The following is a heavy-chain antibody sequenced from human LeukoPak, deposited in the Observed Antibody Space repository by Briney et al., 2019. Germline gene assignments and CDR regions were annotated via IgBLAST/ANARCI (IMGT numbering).Heavy chain of an antibody. CDR1: GGSFSGYY. CDR2: INHSGST. Sequence: SETLSLTCAVYGGSFSGYYWSWIRQPPGKGLEWIGEINHSGSTNYNPSLKSRVTISVDTSKNQFPLKLSSVTAADTAVYYCARGLGVAVAGPFDYWGQGTLVTVSS. D-gene: IGHD6-19*01. V-gene: IGHV4-34*01. CDR3: ARGLGVAVAGPFDY. J-gene: IGHJ4*02.